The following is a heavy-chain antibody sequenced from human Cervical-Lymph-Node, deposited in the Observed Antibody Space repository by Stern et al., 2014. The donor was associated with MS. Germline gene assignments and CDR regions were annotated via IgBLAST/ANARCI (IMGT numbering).Heavy chain of an antibody. V-gene: IGHV5-51*01. CDR1: GYTFTSYW. J-gene: IGHJ4*02. Sequence: VQLVQSGPEVKRPGESLKISCQASGYTFTSYWIGWVRQMPGKGLEWMAIIFPGGFNIRYSPSFQAQFTTSADKSGSTAYLQWNNLKASDTAIYYCARQRYFDYWGQGTLVTVSS. CDR2: IFPGGFNI. CDR3: ARQRYFDY.